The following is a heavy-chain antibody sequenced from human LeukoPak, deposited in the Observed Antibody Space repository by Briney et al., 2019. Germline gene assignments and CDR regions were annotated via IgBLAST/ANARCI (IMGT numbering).Heavy chain of an antibody. Sequence: ASVKVSCKASGYTFTSYYIHWVRQAPGQGLEWMGIINPSGGSTSYAQKFQGGVTMTRDMSTSTVYMELSSLRSEDTAAYYCARVLLRSGYSLRYWGQGTLVTVSS. J-gene: IGHJ4*02. D-gene: IGHD3-22*01. V-gene: IGHV1-46*01. CDR1: GYTFTSYY. CDR2: INPSGGST. CDR3: ARVLLRSGYSLRY.